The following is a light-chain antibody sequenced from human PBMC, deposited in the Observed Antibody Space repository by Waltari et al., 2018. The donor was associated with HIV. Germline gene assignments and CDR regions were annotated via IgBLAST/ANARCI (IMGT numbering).Light chain of an antibody. CDR1: SSDVGGYNY. J-gene: IGLJ3*02. V-gene: IGLV2-14*03. Sequence: QSALTQPASVSGSPGQSITISCAGTSSDVGGYNYVSWFQQHPGKAPKLIIDDFPKRPPGVFHRFSGSKSGNTASLTISVLQAEDEADYYCTSYTNIRTWVFGGGTKLTVL. CDR3: TSYTNIRTWV. CDR2: DFP.